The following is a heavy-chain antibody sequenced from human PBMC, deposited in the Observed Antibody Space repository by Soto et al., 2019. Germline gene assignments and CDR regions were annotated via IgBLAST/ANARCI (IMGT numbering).Heavy chain of an antibody. V-gene: IGHV1-18*01. Sequence: GASVKVSCKASGYTFTSYGISWVRQAPGQGLEWMGWISAYNGNTNYAQKLQGRVTMTTDTSTSTAYMELRSLRSDDTAVYYCAGGGEVDTAMVTTYYYYGMDVWGQGTTVTVSS. CDR3: AGGGEVDTAMVTTYYYYGMDV. D-gene: IGHD5-18*01. CDR1: GYTFTSYG. J-gene: IGHJ6*02. CDR2: ISAYNGNT.